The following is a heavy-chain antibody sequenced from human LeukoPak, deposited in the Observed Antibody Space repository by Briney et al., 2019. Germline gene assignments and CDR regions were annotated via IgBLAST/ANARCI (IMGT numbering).Heavy chain of an antibody. V-gene: IGHV4-39*01. Sequence: SETLSLTCTVSGGSISTSSYYWGWIRQPPGKGVEWIGSIYYSGSTYYNPSLKSRVTISVDTSKNQFSLKLSSVTAADTAVYYCAAPDILTGLKSFDYWGQGTLVTVSS. D-gene: IGHD3-9*01. CDR2: IYYSGST. CDR3: AAPDILTGLKSFDY. CDR1: GGSISTSSYY. J-gene: IGHJ4*02.